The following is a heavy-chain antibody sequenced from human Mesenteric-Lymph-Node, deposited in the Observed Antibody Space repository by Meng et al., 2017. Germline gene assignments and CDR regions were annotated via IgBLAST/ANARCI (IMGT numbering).Heavy chain of an antibody. CDR1: GGTFSSYA. J-gene: IGHJ6*02. CDR3: ARVYSRGRSSGWYGAYYYYGMDV. CDR2: IIPIFGTA. Sequence: SVKVSCKASGGTFSSYAISWVRQAPGQGLEWMGGIIPIFGTANYAQKFQGRVTITADKSTSTAYMELSSLRSEDTAVYYCARVYSRGRSSGWYGAYYYYGMDVWGQGTTVTVS. V-gene: IGHV1-69*06. D-gene: IGHD6-19*01.